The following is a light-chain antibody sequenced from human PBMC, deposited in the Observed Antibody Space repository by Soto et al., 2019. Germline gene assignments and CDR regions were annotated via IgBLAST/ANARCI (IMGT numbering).Light chain of an antibody. CDR2: DAS. CDR3: QQYGSSPLYT. V-gene: IGKV3-20*01. CDR1: QSVSSNY. Sequence: EIVLTQSPGTLSLSAGERATLSCRASQSVSSNYLAWYQQKPGQAPRLVIYDASSRATGIPDRFSGSGSGTDFTLTISRLEPEDFAVYYCQQYGSSPLYTFGQGTKLEIK. J-gene: IGKJ2*01.